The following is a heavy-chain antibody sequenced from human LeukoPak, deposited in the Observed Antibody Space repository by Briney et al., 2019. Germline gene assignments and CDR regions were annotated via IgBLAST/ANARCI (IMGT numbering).Heavy chain of an antibody. CDR3: AKDTSGYSSSWGGDAFDI. J-gene: IGHJ3*02. Sequence: GGSLRLSCAASGFTFSSYAMSWVRQAPGKGLEWVSTISGSGGGTYYADSVKGRFTISRDSSKNTLYLQMNSLRAEDTAVYYCAKDTSGYSSSWGGDAFDIWGQGTMVTVSS. CDR1: GFTFSSYA. V-gene: IGHV3-23*01. CDR2: ISGSGGGT. D-gene: IGHD6-13*01.